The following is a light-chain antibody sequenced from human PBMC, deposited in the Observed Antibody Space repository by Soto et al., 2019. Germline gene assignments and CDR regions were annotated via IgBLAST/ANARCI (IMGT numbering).Light chain of an antibody. CDR2: DDR. CDR1: NIGSKN. Sequence: SYELTQPPSVSVAPGQTARITCGGSNIGSKNVHWYQQKPGQAPVLVVYDDRDRPSGIPERFSGSNSGNTATLTISRVEAGDEADYYCQVWDTSSGSYVFGTGTKVTVL. CDR3: QVWDTSSGSYV. J-gene: IGLJ1*01. V-gene: IGLV3-21*02.